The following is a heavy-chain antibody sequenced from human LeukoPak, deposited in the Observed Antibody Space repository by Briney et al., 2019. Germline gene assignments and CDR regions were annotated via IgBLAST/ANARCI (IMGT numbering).Heavy chain of an antibody. Sequence: PSETLSLTCTVSGGSISSGSYYWSWIRQPAGKGLEWIGRIYTSGSTNYNPSLKNRVTISVDTSKNQFSLKLSSVTAADTAIYYCARDYRDHDFWSGYWFDPWGQGTLVTVSS. D-gene: IGHD3-3*01. CDR2: IYTSGST. CDR1: GGSISSGSYY. V-gene: IGHV4-61*02. J-gene: IGHJ5*02. CDR3: ARDYRDHDFWSGYWFDP.